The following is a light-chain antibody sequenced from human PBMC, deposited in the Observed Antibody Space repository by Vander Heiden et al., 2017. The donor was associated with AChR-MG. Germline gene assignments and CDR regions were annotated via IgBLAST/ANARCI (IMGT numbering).Light chain of an antibody. Sequence: DIVMTQSPDSLAVSLGERATINCKSSQSVLYNSNNRNYLAWYQQRAGHPPKLLIYWASTRESGVPDRFSGSASGTDFILTISSLQAEDVAVYYCQQYYSTPRTFGQGTKVEIK. V-gene: IGKV4-1*01. J-gene: IGKJ1*01. CDR2: WAS. CDR3: QQYYSTPRT. CDR1: QSVLYNSNNRNY.